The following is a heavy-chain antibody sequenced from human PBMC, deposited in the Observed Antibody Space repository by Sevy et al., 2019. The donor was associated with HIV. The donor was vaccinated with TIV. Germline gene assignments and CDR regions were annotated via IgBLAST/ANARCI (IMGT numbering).Heavy chain of an antibody. D-gene: IGHD3-22*01. V-gene: IGHV3-21*01. CDR3: ARNYYDSSGPLPIDY. CDR2: ISSSSSYI. CDR1: GFTFSSYS. J-gene: IGHJ4*02. Sequence: GGSLRLSCAASGFTFSSYSMNWVRQAPGKGLEWVSSISSSSSYIYYAHSVKGRFTISRDNAKNSLYLQMNSLRAEDTAVYYCARNYYDSSGPLPIDYWGQGTLVTVSS.